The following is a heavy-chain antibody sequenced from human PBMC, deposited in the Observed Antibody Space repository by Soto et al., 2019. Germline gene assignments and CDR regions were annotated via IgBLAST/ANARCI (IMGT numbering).Heavy chain of an antibody. CDR1: GFSLSTSGVG. J-gene: IGHJ6*03. D-gene: IGHD4-17*01. V-gene: IGHV2-5*02. CDR3: PHRLPRMTTVTTFPKYYYYMDV. Sequence: QITLKESGPTLVKPTQTLTLTCTFSGFSLSTSGVGVGWIRQPPGKALEWLALIYWDDDKGYSPSLKSRRTLTNNTSKNHVVLTMTTLDPVDTATYYCPHRLPRMTTVTTFPKYYYYMDVWGKGTTVTVSS. CDR2: IYWDDDK.